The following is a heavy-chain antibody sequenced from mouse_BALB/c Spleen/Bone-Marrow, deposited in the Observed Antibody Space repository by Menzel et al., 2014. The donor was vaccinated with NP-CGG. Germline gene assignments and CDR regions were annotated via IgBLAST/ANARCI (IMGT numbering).Heavy chain of an antibody. V-gene: IGHV14-3*02. CDR1: DFTFTDSY. D-gene: IGHD1-1*01. CDR3: ARVQLRRCRGLDY. CDR2: IDPANGNT. Sequence: EVQLQQSGAELVKPGASVKLSCTASDFTFTDSYMHWVNQRPEQGPEWIGRIDPANGNTKYYPNFQGKATITADTSSNSTYVQLSSLTSEDTAVYYCARVQLRRCRGLDYWGQGTTLTVSS. J-gene: IGHJ2*01.